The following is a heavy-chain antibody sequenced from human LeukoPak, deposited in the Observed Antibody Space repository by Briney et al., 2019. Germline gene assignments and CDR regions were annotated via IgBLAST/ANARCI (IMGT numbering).Heavy chain of an antibody. CDR3: VRLLAEGNY. CDR1: GYTFTDYY. V-gene: IGHV1-2*02. CDR2: INADNAGT. D-gene: IGHD2-15*01. Sequence: ASVKVSCKASGYTFTDYYIHWVLQAPGQGLEWMGWINADNAGTNYAQKFQGRVTMTRDTSISTAYMELSSLRSDDTAVYYCVRLLAEGNYWGQGTQVTVSS. J-gene: IGHJ4*02.